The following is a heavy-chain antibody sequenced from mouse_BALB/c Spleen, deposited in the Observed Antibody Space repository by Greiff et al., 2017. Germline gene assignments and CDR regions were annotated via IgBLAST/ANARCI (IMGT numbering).Heavy chain of an antibody. V-gene: IGHV5-17*02. CDR2: ISSGSS. CDR3: ARCTHYYGSSYWYFDV. D-gene: IGHD1-1*01. CDR1: GFTFSSFG. Sequence: DVMLVESGGGLVQPGGSRKLSCAASGFTFSSFGMHWVRQAPEKGLEWVAYISSGSSTISRDNPKNTLFLQMTSLRSEDTAMYYCARCTHYYGSSYWYFDVWGAGTTVTVAS. J-gene: IGHJ1*01.